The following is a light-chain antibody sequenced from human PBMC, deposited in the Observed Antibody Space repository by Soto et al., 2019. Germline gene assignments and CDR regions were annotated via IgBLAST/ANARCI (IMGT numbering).Light chain of an antibody. Sequence: QSALTQPPSASGSPGQSVTIACTGTSSDVGYYNYVSWYQQPPGKAPKLLIYDVSKRPSGVPDRFSGSKSGNTASLTVSGLQAEDEGDYYSSPYAGSNYPYVFGTGTKVTVL. CDR2: DVS. J-gene: IGLJ1*01. V-gene: IGLV2-8*01. CDR1: SSDVGYYNY. CDR3: SPYAGSNYPYV.